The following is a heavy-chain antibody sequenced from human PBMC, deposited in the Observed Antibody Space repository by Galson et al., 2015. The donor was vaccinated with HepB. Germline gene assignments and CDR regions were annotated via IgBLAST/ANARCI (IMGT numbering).Heavy chain of an antibody. CDR2: IYYSGST. CDR1: GGSISSSY. D-gene: IGHD2-2*01. CDR3: ARLGRYCSSTSCPYYFDY. Sequence: LTCTVSGGSISSSYWSWIRQPPGKGLEWIGYIYYSGSTNYNPSLKSRVTISVDTSKNQFSLKLSSVTAADTAVYYCARLGRYCSSTSCPYYFDYWGQGTLVTVSS. V-gene: IGHV4-59*08. J-gene: IGHJ4*02.